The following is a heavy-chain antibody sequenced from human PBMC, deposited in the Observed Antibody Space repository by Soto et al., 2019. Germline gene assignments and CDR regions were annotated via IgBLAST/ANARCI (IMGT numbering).Heavy chain of an antibody. Sequence: SETLSLTCTLSGGSISSYYWSWIRQPPGKGLEWIGYIYYSGNTNYNPSLESRVTISLDTSKNQFSLKVTSVTAADTAVYYCAREVVSSWHSYFDSWGQGALVTVSS. CDR1: GGSISSYY. V-gene: IGHV4-59*01. J-gene: IGHJ4*02. D-gene: IGHD6-13*01. CDR2: IYYSGNT. CDR3: AREVVSSWHSYFDS.